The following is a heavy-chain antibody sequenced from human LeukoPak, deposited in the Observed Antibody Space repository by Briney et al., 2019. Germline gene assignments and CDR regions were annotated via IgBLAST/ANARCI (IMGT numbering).Heavy chain of an antibody. CDR3: SRRGAPYCGGDCYSNAFDI. CDR1: GFTFSSYW. Sequence: GGSLRLSCAASGFTFSSYWMHWVRQAPGKGLVWVSRINSDGSSTSYADSVKGRFTISRDNAKNTLYLQMNSLRAEDTAVYYCSRRGAPYCGGDCYSNAFDIWGQGTMVAVSS. V-gene: IGHV3-74*01. CDR2: INSDGSST. J-gene: IGHJ3*02. D-gene: IGHD2-21*02.